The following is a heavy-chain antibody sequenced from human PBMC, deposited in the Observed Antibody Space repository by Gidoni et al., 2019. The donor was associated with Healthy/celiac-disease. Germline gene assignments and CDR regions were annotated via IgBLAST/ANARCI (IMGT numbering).Heavy chain of an antibody. Sequence: QVQLVESGGGVVQPGRSLRLSCAASGFNFSSYGMHLVRQAPGKGLEWVAVIWYDGSNKYYADSVKGRFTISRDNSKNTLYLQMNSLRAEDTAVYYCASSPFYGSGSYYNDAFDIWGQGTMVTVSS. J-gene: IGHJ3*02. D-gene: IGHD3-10*01. V-gene: IGHV3-33*01. CDR3: ASSPFYGSGSYYNDAFDI. CDR2: IWYDGSNK. CDR1: GFNFSSYG.